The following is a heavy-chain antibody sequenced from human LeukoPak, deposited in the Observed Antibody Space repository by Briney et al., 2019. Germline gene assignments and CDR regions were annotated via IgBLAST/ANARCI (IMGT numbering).Heavy chain of an antibody. V-gene: IGHV1-2*04. CDR1: GYTFTGYY. Sequence: ASVKVSCKASGYTFTGYYVHWVRQAPGQGLEWMGWINPNTGDTNYAQKFQGWVTMTRDTSMNTAYMELNRLKSDDTAVYYCARSNAMVVAAGYLDYWGQGSLVTVSS. D-gene: IGHD2-15*01. CDR3: ARSNAMVVAAGYLDY. CDR2: INPNTGDT. J-gene: IGHJ4*02.